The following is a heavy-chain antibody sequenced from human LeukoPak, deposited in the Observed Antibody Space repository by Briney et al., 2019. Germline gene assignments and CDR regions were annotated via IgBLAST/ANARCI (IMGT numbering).Heavy chain of an antibody. CDR3: VKDRGLRNQWLQLTYDS. D-gene: IGHD5-24*01. Sequence: PGGSLRLSCAASGFTFSSHSMNWVRQAPGKGLEWVSYISSSSSTIYYADSVKGRFTISRDNAKNSLYLQMNSLRAEDTALYYCVKDRGLRNQWLQLTYDSWGQGTLVTVSS. CDR2: ISSSSSTI. V-gene: IGHV3-48*01. CDR1: GFTFSSHS. J-gene: IGHJ4*02.